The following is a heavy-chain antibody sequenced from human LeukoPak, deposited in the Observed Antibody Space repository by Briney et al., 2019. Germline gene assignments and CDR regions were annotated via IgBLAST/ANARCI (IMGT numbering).Heavy chain of an antibody. Sequence: SETLSLTCTVSGGSISSYYWSWIRQPPGKGLEWIGYIHYSGSTYYKPSLKSRVTISVDTSKNQFSLKLSSVTAADTAVYYCARDLHWGSPGGENWFDPWGQGILVTVSS. J-gene: IGHJ5*02. CDR1: GGSISSYY. V-gene: IGHV4-59*12. CDR2: IHYSGST. CDR3: ARDLHWGSPGGENWFDP. D-gene: IGHD7-27*01.